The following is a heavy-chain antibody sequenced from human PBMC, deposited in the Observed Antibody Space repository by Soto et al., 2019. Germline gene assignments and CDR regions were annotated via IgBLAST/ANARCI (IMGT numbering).Heavy chain of an antibody. CDR2: ISSTTGTI. J-gene: IGHJ6*02. V-gene: IGHV3-11*01. CDR1: GFTFSDYY. CDR3: ARVGHDYYFGMDV. D-gene: IGHD1-26*01. Sequence: QLQLVESGGGLVKPGGSLTLSCAASGFTFSDYYMTWIRQAPGKGLEWVSYISSTTGTIYYADSVKGRFTISRDNARDLLYLQMNTLRADDTAVYYCARVGHDYYFGMDVWGQGTTVTVSS.